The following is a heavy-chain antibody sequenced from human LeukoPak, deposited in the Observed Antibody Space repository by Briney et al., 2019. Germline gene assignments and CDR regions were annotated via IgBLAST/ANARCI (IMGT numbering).Heavy chain of an antibody. CDR1: GFTFSSYS. D-gene: IGHD3-10*01. CDR2: ISSSSSYI. V-gene: IGHV3-21*01. J-gene: IGHJ4*02. Sequence: PGGSLRLSCAASGFTFSSYSMNWVRQAPGKGLEWVSSISSSSSYIYYADSVKGGFTISRDNAKNSLYLQMNSLRAEDTAVYYCASGGLMVRGVIRSFDYWGQGTLVTVSS. CDR3: ASGGLMVRGVIRSFDY.